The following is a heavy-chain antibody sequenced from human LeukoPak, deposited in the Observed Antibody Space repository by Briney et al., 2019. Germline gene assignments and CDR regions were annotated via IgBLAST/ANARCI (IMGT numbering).Heavy chain of an antibody. J-gene: IGHJ4*02. CDR1: GFTFSSFW. CDR2: IKQDGSEK. Sequence: GGSLRLSCAASGFTFSSFWMSWVRQAPGKGLEWVANIKQDGSEKYYVDSVKGRFTISRDNSKNTLYLQMNSLRAEDTAVYYCAKRGSGSYEFDYWGQGTLVTVSS. V-gene: IGHV3-7*01. CDR3: AKRGSGSYEFDY. D-gene: IGHD6-19*01.